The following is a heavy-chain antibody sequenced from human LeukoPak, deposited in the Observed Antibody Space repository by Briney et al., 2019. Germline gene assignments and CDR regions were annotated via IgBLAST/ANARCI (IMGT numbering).Heavy chain of an antibody. J-gene: IGHJ4*02. D-gene: IGHD1-26*01. V-gene: IGHV3-66*02. Sequence: GGSLRLSCAASGFTGSSNFFTWVRQAAGEGLEWVSGIYTGGSTYYADSVKGRFTISRDNSKNTLYLQMNSLRAEDTAVYYCARGSNSGSYRLFDYWGQGTLVTVSS. CDR3: ARGSNSGSYRLFDY. CDR1: GFTGSSNF. CDR2: IYTGGST.